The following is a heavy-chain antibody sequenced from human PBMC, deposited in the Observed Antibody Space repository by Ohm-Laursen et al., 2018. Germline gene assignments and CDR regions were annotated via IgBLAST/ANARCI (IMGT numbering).Heavy chain of an antibody. Sequence: RLSCAASGFTFSSYAMSWVRQAPGKGLEWVSAISGSGGSTYYADSVKGRFTISRDNSKNTLYLQMNSLRAEDTAVYYCAKRLRYSSGWYNYWGQGTLVTVSS. CDR2: ISGSGGST. D-gene: IGHD6-19*01. J-gene: IGHJ4*02. V-gene: IGHV3-23*01. CDR3: AKRLRYSSGWYNY. CDR1: GFTFSSYA.